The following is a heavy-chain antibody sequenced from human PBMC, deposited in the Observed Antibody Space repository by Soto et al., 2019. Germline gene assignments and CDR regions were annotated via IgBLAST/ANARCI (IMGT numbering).Heavy chain of an antibody. V-gene: IGHV4-31*03. Sequence: SETLSLTCTVSGDAIYIGGYYWTWIRQHPGKGLEWIGYIYHTGKTYYNPSLESRVTMSVDTSKNQFSLKLASVAAADTAVYYRATERSTTAYWIDTWGQGTLVTVSS. J-gene: IGHJ5*02. CDR2: IYHTGKT. CDR3: ATERSTTAYWIDT. CDR1: GDAIYIGGYY. D-gene: IGHD6-13*01.